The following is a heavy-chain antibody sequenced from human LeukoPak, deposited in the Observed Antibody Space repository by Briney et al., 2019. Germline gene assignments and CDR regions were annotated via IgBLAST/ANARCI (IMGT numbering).Heavy chain of an antibody. CDR1: GVSISSYY. V-gene: IGHV4-59*01. D-gene: IGHD2-8*01. CDR3: ARDRGCTNGVCYRDFCY. CDR2: IYNSGST. Sequence: SETLSLTCTVSGVSISSYYWNWIRQPPGKGLEWVGYIYNSGSTKYNPSLKSRVTISVDTSKNQFSLKLSSVTAADTAVYYCARDRGCTNGVCYRDFCYWGQGTLVTVSS. J-gene: IGHJ4*02.